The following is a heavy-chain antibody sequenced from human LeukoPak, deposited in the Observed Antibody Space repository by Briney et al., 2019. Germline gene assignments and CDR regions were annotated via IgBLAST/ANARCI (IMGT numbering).Heavy chain of an antibody. CDR1: GGSINNYY. CDR3: ARGRYCSADICSGGDAFDI. J-gene: IGHJ3*02. CDR2: IYTRGST. V-gene: IGHV4-4*07. Sequence: SETLSLTCTVSGGSINNYYWSWIRQPAGKGLEWIGRIYTRGSTNYDPSLKSRVTMSVDTSENQFSLKLSSVTAADTAVYYCARGRYCSADICSGGDAFDIWGQGTMVSVSS. D-gene: IGHD2-15*01.